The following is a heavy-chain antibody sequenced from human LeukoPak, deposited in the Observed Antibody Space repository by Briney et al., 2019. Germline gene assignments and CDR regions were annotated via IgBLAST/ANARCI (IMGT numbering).Heavy chain of an antibody. V-gene: IGHV3-23*01. Sequence: PGGSLRLSCAASGFTFSSYSMNWVRQAPGKGLDWVSGISGSGGSTYYADSVKGRFSISRDNSKNTLYLQMNSLRAEDTAIYYCAKGSDYYDSSGYYAFDYWGQGTLVTVSS. CDR3: AKGSDYYDSSGYYAFDY. CDR1: GFTFSSYS. J-gene: IGHJ4*02. CDR2: ISGSGGST. D-gene: IGHD3-22*01.